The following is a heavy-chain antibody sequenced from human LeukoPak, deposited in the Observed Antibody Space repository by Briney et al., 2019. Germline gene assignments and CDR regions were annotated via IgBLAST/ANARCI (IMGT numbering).Heavy chain of an antibody. CDR1: GFTFSNAL. D-gene: IGHD4-17*01. Sequence: PGGSLRLSRAASGFTFSNALMSWVRQAPGKRLDWVGRIKSQIDGGTIDYAAPVKGKFSISRDDSRTTLFLQMNSLKTEDTAAYYCTADLPDYGAYASDYWGQGTLVTVSS. V-gene: IGHV3-15*01. CDR2: IKSQIDGGTI. J-gene: IGHJ4*02. CDR3: TADLPDYGAYASDY.